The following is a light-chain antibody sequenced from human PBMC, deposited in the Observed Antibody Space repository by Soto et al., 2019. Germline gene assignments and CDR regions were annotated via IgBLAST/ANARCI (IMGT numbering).Light chain of an antibody. CDR2: GAS. Sequence: EMVLTQSPDTLSLSPGERATLSCRASQTVSSSFLAWYQQRPGQAPRLLIYGASSRATGIPDRFSGSGSGTDFTLTISRLEPEDLAVYYCQQRSNWPPFTFGQGTRLEIK. J-gene: IGKJ5*01. CDR1: QTVSSSF. CDR3: QQRSNWPPFT. V-gene: IGKV3D-20*02.